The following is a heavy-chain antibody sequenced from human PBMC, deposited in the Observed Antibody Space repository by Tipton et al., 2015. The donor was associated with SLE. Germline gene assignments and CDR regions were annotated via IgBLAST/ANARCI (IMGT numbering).Heavy chain of an antibody. V-gene: IGHV5-51*03. D-gene: IGHD6-13*01. J-gene: IGHJ5*02. CDR2: IYPGDSDT. CDR3: ARSSGAAAGYNWFDP. Sequence: QSGAEVKKPGESLKISCKVSGYSFTGYWIGWVRQLPGRGLEWMGIIYPGDSDTRYSPSFQGQVTISADTSITTAYLQWSSLKASDTAMYYCARSSGAAAGYNWFDPWGQGTLVTVSS. CDR1: GYSFTGYW.